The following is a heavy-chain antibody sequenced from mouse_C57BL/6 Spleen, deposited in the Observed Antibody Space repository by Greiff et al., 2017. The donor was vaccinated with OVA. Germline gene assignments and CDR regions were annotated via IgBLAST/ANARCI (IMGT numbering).Heavy chain of an antibody. CDR2: INPNNGGT. V-gene: IGHV1-22*01. CDR3: ARGEFPFDY. J-gene: IGHJ2*01. Sequence: EVKLVESGPELVKPGASVKMSCKASGYTFTDYNMHWVKQSHGKSLEWIGYINPNNGGTSYNQKFKGKATLTVNKSSSTAYMELRSLTSEDSAVYYCARGEFPFDYWGQGTTLTVSS. CDR1: GYTFTDYN.